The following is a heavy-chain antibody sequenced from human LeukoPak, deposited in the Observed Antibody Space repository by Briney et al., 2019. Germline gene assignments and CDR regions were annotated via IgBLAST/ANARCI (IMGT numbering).Heavy chain of an antibody. D-gene: IGHD6-19*01. V-gene: IGHV4-34*01. Sequence: PSETLSLTCAVYGGSFSGYYWSWMRQPPGKGLEWIGEINHCGSTNYNPSLKSRVTISVDTSKNQFSLKLSSVTAADTAVYYCARVQVAAIDYWGQGTLVTVSS. J-gene: IGHJ4*02. CDR2: INHCGST. CDR3: ARVQVAAIDY. CDR1: GGSFSGYY.